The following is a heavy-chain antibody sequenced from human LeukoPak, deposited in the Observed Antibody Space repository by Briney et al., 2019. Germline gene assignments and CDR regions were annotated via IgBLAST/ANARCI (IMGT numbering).Heavy chain of an antibody. CDR1: GGSISSSSYY. D-gene: IGHD4-17*01. CDR3: ARGALSSRFSYGDYDQYYFDY. Sequence: PSETLSLTCTVSGGSISSSSYYWGWIRQPPGKGLEWIGSIYYSRSTYYNPSLKSRVTISVDTSKNQFSLKLSSVTAADTAVYYCARGALSSRFSYGDYDQYYFDYWGQGTLVTVSS. J-gene: IGHJ4*02. V-gene: IGHV4-39*07. CDR2: IYYSRST.